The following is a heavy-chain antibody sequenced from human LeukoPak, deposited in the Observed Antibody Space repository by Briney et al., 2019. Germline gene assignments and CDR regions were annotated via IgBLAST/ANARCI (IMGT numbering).Heavy chain of an antibody. Sequence: ASVKVSCKASGYSYTSNYMHWVRQAPGQGLGWMGIINPSGGSTSYAQKFQGRVTMTRDTSTSTVYMELSSLRSEDTAVYYCASNIAVAGTNWFDPWGQGTLVTVSS. D-gene: IGHD6-19*01. CDR3: ASNIAVAGTNWFDP. J-gene: IGHJ5*02. V-gene: IGHV1-46*01. CDR1: GYSYTSNY. CDR2: INPSGGST.